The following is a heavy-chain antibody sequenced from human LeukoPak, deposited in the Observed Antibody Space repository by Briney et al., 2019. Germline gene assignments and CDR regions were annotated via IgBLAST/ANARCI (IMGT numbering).Heavy chain of an antibody. CDR1: GFTFSSYG. CDR2: ISYDGSNK. J-gene: IGHJ4*02. CDR3: AKDTGQQLVLLGYFDY. V-gene: IGHV3-30*18. D-gene: IGHD6-6*01. Sequence: GGSLRLSCAASGFTFSSYGMHWVRQAPGKGLEWVAVISYDGSNKYYADSVKGRFTISRDNSKNTLYLQMSSLRAEDTAVYYCAKDTGQQLVLLGYFDYWGQGTLVTVSS.